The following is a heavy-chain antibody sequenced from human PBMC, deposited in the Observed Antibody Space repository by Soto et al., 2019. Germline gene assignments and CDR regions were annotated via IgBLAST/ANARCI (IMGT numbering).Heavy chain of an antibody. J-gene: IGHJ6*02. V-gene: IGHV1-18*01. D-gene: IGHD1-26*01. CDR3: ARDTPRVGGYYYGMDV. CDR2: ISAYNGNT. CDR1: GYTFTSYG. Sequence: ASVKVSCKASGYTFTSYGISWVRQAPGQGLGWMGWISAYNGNTNYAQKLQGRVTMTTDTSTSTAYMELRSLRSDDTAVYYCARDTPRVGGYYYGMDVWGQGSTVTVSS.